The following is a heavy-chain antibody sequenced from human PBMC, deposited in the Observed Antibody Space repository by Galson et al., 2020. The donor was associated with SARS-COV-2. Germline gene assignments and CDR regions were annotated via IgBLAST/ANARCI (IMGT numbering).Heavy chain of an antibody. Sequence: GESLKISCAASGFMFRTFAMSWVRQAPGKGLEWVSLISGSGGTTYYADSVKGRFTISRDNSKNTVHLQMNSLRAEDTAVYYCAKDGANLDYFDSWGQGTLVTVSS. J-gene: IGHJ4*02. V-gene: IGHV3-23*01. CDR2: ISGSGGTT. CDR1: GFMFRTFA. CDR3: AKDGANLDYFDS. D-gene: IGHD1-26*01.